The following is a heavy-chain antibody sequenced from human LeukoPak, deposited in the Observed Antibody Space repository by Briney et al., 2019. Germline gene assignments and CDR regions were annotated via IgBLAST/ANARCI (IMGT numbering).Heavy chain of an antibody. CDR3: ARRLCSGGSCSSFDY. J-gene: IGHJ4*02. CDR1: GFSFSSYL. Sequence: GGSLRLSCAASGFSFSSYLMSWVRQAPGKGLEWVSTISGNGGGTYYADSVRGRFTISRDDSKNTLYLQMNSLRAEDRALYYCARRLCSGGSCSSFDYWGQGTLVTVSS. V-gene: IGHV3-23*01. D-gene: IGHD2-15*01. CDR2: ISGNGGGT.